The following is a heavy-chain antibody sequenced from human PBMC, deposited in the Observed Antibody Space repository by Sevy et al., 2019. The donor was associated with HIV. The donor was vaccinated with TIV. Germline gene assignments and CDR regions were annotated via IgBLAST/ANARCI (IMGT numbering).Heavy chain of an antibody. CDR3: ALERLSSNVAGYFQN. CDR2: ISYDGSNK. D-gene: IGHD1-1*01. CDR1: GFTFSDYS. Sequence: GGSLRLSCAASGFTFSDYSMHWVRQAPGKGLEWVATISYDGSNKHYADSVKGRFTLSRDNSKNSLFLQMNSLRAEDTAVYYCALERLSSNVAGYFQNWGQSTLVTVSS. V-gene: IGHV3-30-3*01. J-gene: IGHJ1*01.